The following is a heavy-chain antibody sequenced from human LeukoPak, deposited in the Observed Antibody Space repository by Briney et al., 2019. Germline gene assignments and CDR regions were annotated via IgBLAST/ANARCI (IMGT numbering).Heavy chain of an antibody. Sequence: SETLSLTCTVSGGSISSYYWSWIRQPPGKGLEWIGYIYYSGSTNYNPSLKSRVTISVDTSKNQFSLKLSSVTAADTAVYYCARETYYDFWSGYYTGGRSYYFDYWGQGTLVTVFS. V-gene: IGHV4-59*01. D-gene: IGHD3-3*01. CDR3: ARETYYDFWSGYYTGGRSYYFDY. J-gene: IGHJ4*02. CDR1: GGSISSYY. CDR2: IYYSGST.